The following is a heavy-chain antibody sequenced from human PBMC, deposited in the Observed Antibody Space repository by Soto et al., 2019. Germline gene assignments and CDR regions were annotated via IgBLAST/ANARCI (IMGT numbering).Heavy chain of an antibody. Sequence: QVQLVQSGAEVKKPGTSVKVSCKASGYIFSNYYMHWVRQAPGQGLEWMGVFNPSGDATHYAQSFLGRVSVTRDTSTSSVYMELSTLTSEDSAVYYCARRGMSKIGFDTWGQGTMVTVSS. CDR1: GYIFSNYY. V-gene: IGHV1-46*01. J-gene: IGHJ3*02. CDR2: FNPSGDAT. CDR3: ARRGMSKIGFDT. D-gene: IGHD3-10*01.